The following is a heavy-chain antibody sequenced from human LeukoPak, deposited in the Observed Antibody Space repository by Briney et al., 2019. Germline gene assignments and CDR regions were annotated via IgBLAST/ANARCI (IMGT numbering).Heavy chain of an antibody. J-gene: IGHJ4*02. CDR2: IKGDERTT. D-gene: IGHD5-18*01. Sequence: GGSLRLSCAASGFTFGTHWMHWVRHRPGEGGVWFSLIKGDERTTSYADSVKGRFTISRDNAKNPIYLQMDSLRVEDTAVYYCATGYINGYEHWGQGSLVTVSS. V-gene: IGHV3-74*01. CDR1: GFTFGTHW. CDR3: ATGYINGYEH.